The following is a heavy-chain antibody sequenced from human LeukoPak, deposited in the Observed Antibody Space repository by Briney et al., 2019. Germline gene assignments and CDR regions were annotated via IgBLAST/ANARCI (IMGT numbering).Heavy chain of an antibody. D-gene: IGHD3-16*02. Sequence: GASVKVSCKASGYTFTSYYMHWVRQATGQGLEWMGIINPSGGSTSYAQKFQGRATMTRDTSTSTVYMELSSLRSEDTAVYYCARDQGDYVWGSYRYKTSPFDYWGQGTLVTVSS. V-gene: IGHV1-46*01. CDR3: ARDQGDYVWGSYRYKTSPFDY. CDR2: INPSGGST. J-gene: IGHJ4*02. CDR1: GYTFTSYY.